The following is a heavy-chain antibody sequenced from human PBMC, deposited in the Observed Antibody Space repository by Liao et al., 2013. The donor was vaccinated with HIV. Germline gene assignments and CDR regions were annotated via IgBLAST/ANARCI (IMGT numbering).Heavy chain of an antibody. V-gene: IGHV4-34*01. D-gene: IGHD2-15*01. CDR1: GGSFSGYY. CDR3: ARQGYCSGGTCYEYFDY. J-gene: IGHJ4*02. Sequence: QVQLQQWGAGLLKPSETLSLTCAVYGGSFSGYYWSWIRQPPGKGLEWIGEINHSGSTNYNPSLKSRVTISVDTSKNQFSLKLSSVTAADTAVYYCARQGYCSGGTCYEYFDYWGQGTLVTVSS. CDR2: INHSGST.